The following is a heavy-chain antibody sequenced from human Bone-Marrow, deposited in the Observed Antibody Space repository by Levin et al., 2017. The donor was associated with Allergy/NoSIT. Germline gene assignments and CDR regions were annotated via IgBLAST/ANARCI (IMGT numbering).Heavy chain of an antibody. J-gene: IGHJ6*02. CDR1: GSSFTTYW. D-gene: IGHD3-10*01. CDR2: IYPGDSET. Sequence: GGSLRLSCQGSGSSFTTYWIGWVRQRPWKGLEWMGIIYPGDSETTYSPSFEGQVTMSADRSINTAYLQWSSLKASDTAIYYCAKHPATMVPGKNYFYGMDVWGQGTTVTVSS. CDR3: AKHPATMVPGKNYFYGMDV. V-gene: IGHV5-51*01.